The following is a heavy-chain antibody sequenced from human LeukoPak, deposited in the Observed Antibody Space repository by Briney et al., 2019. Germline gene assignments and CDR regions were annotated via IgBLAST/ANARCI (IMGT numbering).Heavy chain of an antibody. D-gene: IGHD4-11*01. CDR2: ISSSSSYI. V-gene: IGHV3-21*01. CDR1: GFTFSSYG. CDR3: ARGYSNYGYAFDI. Sequence: GGSLRLSCAASGFTFSSYGMSWVRQAPGKGLEWVSSISSSSSYIYYADSVKGRFTISRDNARNSLYLQMNSLRAGDTAVYYCARGYSNYGYAFDIWGQGTMVTVSS. J-gene: IGHJ3*02.